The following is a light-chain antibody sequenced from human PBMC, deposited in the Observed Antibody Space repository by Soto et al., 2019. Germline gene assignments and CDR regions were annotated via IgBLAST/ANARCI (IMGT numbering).Light chain of an antibody. CDR1: TSDFSRSNY. CDR2: EVT. CDR3: SSYPPSATLLI. V-gene: IGLV2-14*01. J-gene: IGLJ1*01. Sequence: QSVLTQPASGSGSPGQSITISCTGTTSDFSRSNYVAWYQQLPGKAPKLLIYEVTNRPSGVSNRFSGSKSGDTASLTISGLQSDDEADYYYSSYPPSATLLISGRGAKVTGL.